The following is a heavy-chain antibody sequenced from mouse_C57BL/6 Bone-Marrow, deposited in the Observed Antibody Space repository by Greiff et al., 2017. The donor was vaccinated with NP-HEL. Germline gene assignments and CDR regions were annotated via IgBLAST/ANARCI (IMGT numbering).Heavy chain of an antibody. CDR3: AKRGRLPYYFDY. Sequence: QVQLQQPGAELVRPGSSVKLSCKASGYTFTSYWMHWVKQRPIQGLEWIGNIDPSDSETHYNQKFKDKATLTVDKSSSTAYMQLSSLTSEDSAVYYCAKRGRLPYYFDYWGQGTTLTVSS. CDR2: IDPSDSET. D-gene: IGHD2-4*01. V-gene: IGHV1-52*01. J-gene: IGHJ2*01. CDR1: GYTFTSYW.